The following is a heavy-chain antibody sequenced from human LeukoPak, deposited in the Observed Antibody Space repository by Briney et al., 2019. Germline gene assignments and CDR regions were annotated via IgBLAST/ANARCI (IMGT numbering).Heavy chain of an antibody. CDR2: GIPVLGIA. D-gene: IGHD3-22*01. Sequence: VASVKVSCKGSGGTFRSYAISWVRRAPGQGLEWMGRGIPVLGIANYAQKFQGRVTITADKSTSTAYMELSSLRYEDTAVYYCARMDYDSSGYYFDYWGQGALVTVSS. CDR1: GGTFRSYA. V-gene: IGHV1-69*04. J-gene: IGHJ4*02. CDR3: ARMDYDSSGYYFDY.